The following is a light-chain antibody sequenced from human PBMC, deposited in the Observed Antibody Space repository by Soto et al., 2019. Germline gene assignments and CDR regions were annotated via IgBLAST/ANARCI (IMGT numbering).Light chain of an antibody. V-gene: IGLV2-11*01. Sequence: QSVLTQPRSVSGSPGQSVTISCTGTSNDVGGYDYVSWYQQYPGKAPTYILYDVTKRPSGVPDRFSGSKSGNTASLTISGLQADDEADYYCFSDAGNYTFFGGGTQLTVL. CDR2: DVT. J-gene: IGLJ2*01. CDR1: SNDVGGYDY. CDR3: FSDAGNYTF.